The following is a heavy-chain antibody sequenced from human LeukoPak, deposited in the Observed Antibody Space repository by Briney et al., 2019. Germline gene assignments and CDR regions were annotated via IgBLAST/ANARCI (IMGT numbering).Heavy chain of an antibody. CDR1: GFTFSSYA. CDR2: ISGSGGST. D-gene: IGHD3-22*01. J-gene: IGHJ4*02. CDR3: AKSALYYYDSSGYYLNY. V-gene: IGHV3-23*01. Sequence: QSGGSLRLSCAASGFTFSSYAMSWVRQAPGKRLEWVSAISGSGGSTYYADSVKGRFTISRDNSKNTLYLQMNSLRAEDTAVYYCAKSALYYYDSSGYYLNYWGQGTLVTVSS.